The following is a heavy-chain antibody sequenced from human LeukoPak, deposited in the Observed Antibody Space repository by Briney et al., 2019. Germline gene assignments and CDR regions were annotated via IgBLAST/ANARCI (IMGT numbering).Heavy chain of an antibody. J-gene: IGHJ4*02. Sequence: SQTLSLTCTVSGGSISSGSYYWSWIRQPAGKGLEWIGRIYTSGSTNYNPSLKGRVSILVDMSKNQLSLNLSSVTAADTAVYYCARGRAYSYGYLKNTFDYWGQGTLVTVSS. CDR2: IYTSGST. V-gene: IGHV4-61*02. CDR3: ARGRAYSYGYLKNTFDY. CDR1: GGSISSGSYY. D-gene: IGHD5-18*01.